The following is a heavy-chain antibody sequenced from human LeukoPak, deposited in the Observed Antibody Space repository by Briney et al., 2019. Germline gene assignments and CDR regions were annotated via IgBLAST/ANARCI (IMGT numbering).Heavy chain of an antibody. CDR1: GGSISSYY. V-gene: IGHV4-59*01. J-gene: IGHJ4*02. Sequence: PSETLSLTCTVSGGSISSYYWSWIRQPPGKGLEWIGYIYYSGSTNYNPSLKSRVTISVDTSKNQFSPKLSSVTAADTAVYYCARSRYSGSLYYFDYWGQGTLVTVSS. CDR2: IYYSGST. CDR3: ARSRYSGSLYYFDY. D-gene: IGHD1-26*01.